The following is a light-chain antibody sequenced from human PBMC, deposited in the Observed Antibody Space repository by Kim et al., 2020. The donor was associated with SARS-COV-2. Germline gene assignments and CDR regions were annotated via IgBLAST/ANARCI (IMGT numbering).Light chain of an antibody. CDR2: KAS. CDR1: QSISGW. CDR3: QEYNSYSRT. V-gene: IGKV1-5*03. J-gene: IGKJ1*01. Sequence: DIQMTQSPSTLSASVGDRVTITCRASQSISGWLAWYQQKPGKAPKVLIYKASSLESGVPSRFSGSGSGTEFTLTISGLQPDDFATYYCQEYNSYSRTFGQGTKVDIK.